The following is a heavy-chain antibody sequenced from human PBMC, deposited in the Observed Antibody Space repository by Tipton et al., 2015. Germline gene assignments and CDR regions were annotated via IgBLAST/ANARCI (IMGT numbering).Heavy chain of an antibody. V-gene: IGHV4-59*01. D-gene: IGHD6-19*01. CDR3: ARDGGTSGWPYWYFDL. J-gene: IGHJ2*01. CDR2: IYYSGST. Sequence: TLSLTCAVYGGSFSGNYWSWIRQPPGKGLEWIGYIYYSGSTNYNPSLKSRVTISVDTSKNQFSLKLSSVTAADTAVYYCARDGGTSGWPYWYFDLWGRGTLVTVSS. CDR1: GGSFSGNY.